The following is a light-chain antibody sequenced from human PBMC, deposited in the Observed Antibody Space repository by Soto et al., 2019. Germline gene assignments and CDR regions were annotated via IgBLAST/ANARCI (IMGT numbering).Light chain of an antibody. CDR2: DVS. Sequence: QSVLTQPVSVSGSPGQSITISCTGTSSDVGGYNYVSWYQQHPGKAPKRMIYDVSNRPSGVSNRFSGSKSGNTASLTISGLQAEDEADYYCSSYTSGSTLYVFGTGTKVTVL. V-gene: IGLV2-14*01. CDR3: SSYTSGSTLYV. CDR1: SSDVGGYNY. J-gene: IGLJ1*01.